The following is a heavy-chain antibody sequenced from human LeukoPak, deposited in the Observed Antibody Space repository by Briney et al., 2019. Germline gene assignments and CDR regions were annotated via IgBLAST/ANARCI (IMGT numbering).Heavy chain of an antibody. J-gene: IGHJ4*02. V-gene: IGHV3-7*01. Sequence: GGSLRLSCAASGFIFSRYWMSWVRQAPGKGLEWVANIKQDGSEKYYVDSVKGRFTISRDNAKHSLSLQMNSLRAEDTAVYYCARDRLYGPPDYWGQGTLVTVSS. CDR1: GFIFSRYW. CDR2: IKQDGSEK. D-gene: IGHD4-17*01. CDR3: ARDRLYGPPDY.